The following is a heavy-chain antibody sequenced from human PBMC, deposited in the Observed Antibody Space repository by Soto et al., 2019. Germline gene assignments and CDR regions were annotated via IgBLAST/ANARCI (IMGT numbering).Heavy chain of an antibody. D-gene: IGHD1-1*01. CDR3: ARGGDAYNMGRH. V-gene: IGHV4-61*01. J-gene: IGHJ4*02. Sequence: QVQLQESGPGLVKPSETLSLTCSVSDGSVSSGIYYWSWIRQPPGKGLEWIGYIPFSGSIHYNPSLKSRVTISVDTAKNQRSLNLSSVSAADTAVYHCARGGDAYNMGRHWGQGTRVTVSS. CDR1: DGSVSSGIYY. CDR2: IPFSGSI.